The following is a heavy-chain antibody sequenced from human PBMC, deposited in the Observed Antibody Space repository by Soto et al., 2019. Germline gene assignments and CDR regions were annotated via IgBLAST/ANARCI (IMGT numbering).Heavy chain of an antibody. CDR3: ARDALRYFDWLGDFDY. D-gene: IGHD3-9*01. CDR1: GYTFTTYG. J-gene: IGHJ4*02. Sequence: ASVKVSCKTSGYTFTTYGVSWVRQAPGLGLEWMGWISDYNGNTNYAQKFQGRVTMTTDTSTSTAYMELRSLRSDDTAVYYCARDALRYFDWLGDFDYWGQGTLVTVSS. V-gene: IGHV1-18*01. CDR2: ISDYNGNT.